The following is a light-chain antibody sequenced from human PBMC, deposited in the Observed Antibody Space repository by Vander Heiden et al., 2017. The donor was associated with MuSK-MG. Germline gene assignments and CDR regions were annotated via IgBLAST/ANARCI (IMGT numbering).Light chain of an antibody. CDR3: QQRSNWLT. CDR2: DAS. J-gene: IGKJ4*01. CDR1: QSVSSY. V-gene: IGKV3-11*01. Sequence: TLSLSPGERATLSCRASQSVSSYLAWYQQKPGQAPRLLIYDASNRATGIPARFSGSGSGTDFTLTISSLEPEDFAVYYCQQRSNWLTFGGGTKVEIK.